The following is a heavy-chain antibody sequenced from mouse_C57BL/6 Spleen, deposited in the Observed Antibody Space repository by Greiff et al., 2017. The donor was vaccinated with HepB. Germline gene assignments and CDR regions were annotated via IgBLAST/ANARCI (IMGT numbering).Heavy chain of an antibody. J-gene: IGHJ4*01. D-gene: IGHD6-1*01. Sequence: EVKLMESGGDLVKPGGSLKLSCAASGFTFSSYGMSWVRQTPDKRLEWVATISSGGSYTYYPDRVKGRFTISRDNAKNTLYLQMSSLKSEDTAMYYCARQLGSSYAMDYWGQGTSVTVSS. CDR2: ISSGGSYT. CDR3: ARQLGSSYAMDY. CDR1: GFTFSSYG. V-gene: IGHV5-6*01.